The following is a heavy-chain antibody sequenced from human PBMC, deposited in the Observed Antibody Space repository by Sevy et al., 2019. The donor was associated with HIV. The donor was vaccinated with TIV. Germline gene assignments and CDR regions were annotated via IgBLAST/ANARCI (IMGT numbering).Heavy chain of an antibody. CDR1: RYTLNQLS. J-gene: IGHJ4*02. D-gene: IGHD3-22*01. CDR2: LDPEDGER. CDR3: ATTKDYYESSGCPFDY. V-gene: IGHV1-24*01. Sequence: ASVKVSCKVSRYTLNQLSMHWVRQAPGKGLEWMGSLDPEDGERFYAQKFQGRVTMTEDTSTDTAYMELSSLRSEDTAVYYCATTKDYYESSGCPFDYWGQGTLVTVSS.